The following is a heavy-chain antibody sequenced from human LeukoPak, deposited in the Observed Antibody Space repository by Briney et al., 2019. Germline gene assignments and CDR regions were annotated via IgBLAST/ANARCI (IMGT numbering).Heavy chain of an antibody. CDR3: ARGKVGGSGSYYNEHNWFDP. CDR2: MNPNSGNT. Sequence: ASVKVSCKVSGYTFTSDDINWVRQATGQGLEWMGWMNPNSGNTGYAQKFQGRVTMTRNTSISTAYMELSSLRSEDTAVYYCARGKVGGSGSYYNEHNWFDPWGQGTLVTVSS. J-gene: IGHJ5*02. V-gene: IGHV1-8*01. CDR1: GYTFTSDD. D-gene: IGHD3-10*01.